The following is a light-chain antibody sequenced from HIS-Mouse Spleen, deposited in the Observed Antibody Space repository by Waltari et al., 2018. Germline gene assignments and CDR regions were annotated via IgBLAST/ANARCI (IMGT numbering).Light chain of an antibody. Sequence: QSALTQPASVSGSPGQSITISCTGTISDVGSYTLVPWYQQHPGKAPKLMIYEGSKRPSGVSNRFSGSKSGNTASLTISGLQAEDEADYYCCSYAGSSTWVFGGGTKLTVL. J-gene: IGLJ3*02. CDR1: ISDVGSYTL. V-gene: IGLV2-23*01. CDR2: EGS. CDR3: CSYAGSSTWV.